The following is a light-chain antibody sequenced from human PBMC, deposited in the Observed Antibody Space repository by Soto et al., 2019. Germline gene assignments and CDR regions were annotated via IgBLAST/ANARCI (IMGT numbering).Light chain of an antibody. CDR3: SQYTSSSTPYV. V-gene: IGLV2-14*01. CDR2: DVS. Sequence: QSVLTQPASVSGSPGQSITISCTGTSSDVGGYNYVSWYQQHPGKAPKLMIYDVSNRPSGVSNRFSGSKSGNTASLTFFGFQAEDEADYYCSQYTSSSTPYVFGTGTKVTVL. CDR1: SSDVGGYNY. J-gene: IGLJ1*01.